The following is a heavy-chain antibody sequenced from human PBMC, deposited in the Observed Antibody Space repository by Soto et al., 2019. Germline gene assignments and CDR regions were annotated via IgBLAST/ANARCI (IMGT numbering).Heavy chain of an antibody. CDR1: GYSFTSYW. J-gene: IGHJ4*02. Sequence: GESLKISCKCSGYSFTSYWIGWVRQMPGKGLEWMGIIYPGDSDTRYSPSFQGQVTISADKSISTAYLQWSSLKASDTAMYYCARHSDYGGNSGGVGHWGQGTLVTVSS. CDR2: IYPGDSDT. CDR3: ARHSDYGGNSGGVGH. V-gene: IGHV5-51*01. D-gene: IGHD4-17*01.